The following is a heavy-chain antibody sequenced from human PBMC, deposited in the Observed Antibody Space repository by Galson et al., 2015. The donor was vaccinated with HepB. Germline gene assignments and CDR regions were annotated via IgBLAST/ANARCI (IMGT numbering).Heavy chain of an antibody. CDR2: ISGYSDNT. D-gene: IGHD3-9*01. CDR3: ARVRRYYDVLTGFEREDYFDY. J-gene: IGHJ4*02. Sequence: SVKVSCKASGYSFSTYGISWVRQAPGQGLEWLGWISGYSDNTHYAQKLRGRVTMTTDTSTSTAYLELRSLRSDDTAVYYCARVRRYYDVLTGFEREDYFDYWGQGTLVTVSS. CDR1: GYSFSTYG. V-gene: IGHV1-18*01.